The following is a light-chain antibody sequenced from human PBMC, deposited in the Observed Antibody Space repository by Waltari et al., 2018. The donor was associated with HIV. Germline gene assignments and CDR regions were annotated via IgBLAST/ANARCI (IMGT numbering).Light chain of an antibody. Sequence: SYVLTQPPSVSVAPGQTARITCGGSSIGSKSVHWYQQKPGQAPVLVVSDDSDRPSGIPGRVSGSKSGNTATLTISRVEAGDEADYYCQVWYSLTDPVVFGGGTKLTVL. V-gene: IGLV3-21*02. J-gene: IGLJ2*01. CDR3: QVWYSLTDPVV. CDR1: SIGSKS. CDR2: DDS.